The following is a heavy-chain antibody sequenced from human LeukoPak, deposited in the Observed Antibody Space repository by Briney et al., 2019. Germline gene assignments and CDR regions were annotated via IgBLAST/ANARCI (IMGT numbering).Heavy chain of an antibody. V-gene: IGHV1-69*05. J-gene: IGHJ6*03. CDR1: GGTFSSYA. CDR2: IIPIFGTA. CDR3: ARVSSSSSYYYYYMDV. D-gene: IGHD6-6*01. Sequence: GASVKVSCKASGGTFSSYAISWVRQAPGQGLEWMGRIIPIFGTANYAQKFQGRVTITTDESTSTAYMELSSLRSEDTAVYYCARVSSSSSYYYYYMDVWCKGTTVTVSS.